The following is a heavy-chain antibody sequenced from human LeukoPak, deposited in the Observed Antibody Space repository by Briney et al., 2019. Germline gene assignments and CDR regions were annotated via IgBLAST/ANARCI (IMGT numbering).Heavy chain of an antibody. Sequence: GRIDPSDSYTNYSPSFQGHVTISADKSISTAYLQGSSLKASDTAMYYCASYDFWSGYESAFDIWGQGTMVTVSS. CDR3: ASYDFWSGYESAFDI. CDR2: IDPSDSYT. D-gene: IGHD3-3*01. J-gene: IGHJ3*02. V-gene: IGHV5-10-1*01.